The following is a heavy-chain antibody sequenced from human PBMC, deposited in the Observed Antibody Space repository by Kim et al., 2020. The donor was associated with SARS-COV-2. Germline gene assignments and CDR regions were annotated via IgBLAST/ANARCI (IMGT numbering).Heavy chain of an antibody. V-gene: IGHV3-11*04. CDR3: ARVRWLVRILDY. J-gene: IGHJ4*02. D-gene: IGHD6-19*01. Sequence: YYADSVKGRFTISRDNAKNSLYLQMNSLRAEDTAVYYCARVRWLVRILDYWGQGTLVTVSS.